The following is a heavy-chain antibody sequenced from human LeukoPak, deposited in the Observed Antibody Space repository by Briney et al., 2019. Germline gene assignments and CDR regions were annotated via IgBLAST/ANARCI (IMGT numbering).Heavy chain of an antibody. Sequence: GGSLRLSCAASGFTFSSYGMLWVRQAPGKGLEWVALIWYDGSNKYYADSVKGRFTISRDNSKNTLYLQMNSLRAEDTAVYYCARDGLVDGYNYAFDIWGQGTMVTVSS. D-gene: IGHD5-24*01. V-gene: IGHV3-33*01. CDR1: GFTFSSYG. CDR2: IWYDGSNK. J-gene: IGHJ3*02. CDR3: ARDGLVDGYNYAFDI.